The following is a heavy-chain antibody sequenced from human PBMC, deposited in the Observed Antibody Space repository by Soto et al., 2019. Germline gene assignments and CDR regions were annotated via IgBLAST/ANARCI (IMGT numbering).Heavy chain of an antibody. CDR1: GGTFSSYA. CDR2: IIPIFGTA. J-gene: IGHJ6*02. CDR3: ARESYGDHLYYYGMDV. Sequence: QVQLVQSGAEVKKPGSSVKVSCKASGGTFSSYAISWVRQAPGQGLEWMGGIIPIFGTANYAQKFQGRVTITADESTSTAYSELSSLRSEDTAVYYCARESYGDHLYYYGMDVWGQGTTVTVSS. D-gene: IGHD4-17*01. V-gene: IGHV1-69*12.